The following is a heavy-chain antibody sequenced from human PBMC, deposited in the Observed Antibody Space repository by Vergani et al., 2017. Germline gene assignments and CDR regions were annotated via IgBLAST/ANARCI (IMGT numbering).Heavy chain of an antibody. CDR1: GFTFNQYG. D-gene: IGHD2-21*01. V-gene: IGHV3-33*01. Sequence: QVQLVESGGGVVQPGRSLRLSCAASGFTFNQYGMHWVRQAPGKGLEWVAVTWYDGNNKQYADSVKGRFTISRDNSKSTLYLQMNSLRDEDTGVYYCVRVLLLLYKLFDAWGQGTLVTVSS. J-gene: IGHJ5*02. CDR2: TWYDGNNK. CDR3: VRVLLLLYKLFDA.